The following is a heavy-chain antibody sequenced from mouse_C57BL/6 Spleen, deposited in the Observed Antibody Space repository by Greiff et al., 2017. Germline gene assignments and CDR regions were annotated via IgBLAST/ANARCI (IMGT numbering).Heavy chain of an antibody. CDR2: INPSNGGT. CDR3: ASYYGNYPYLHYYAMDY. CDR1: GYTFTSYW. D-gene: IGHD2-1*01. V-gene: IGHV1-53*01. J-gene: IGHJ4*01. Sequence: QVQLQQPGTELVKPGASVKLSCKASGYTFTSYWMHWVKQRPGQGLEWIGNINPSNGGTNYNEKFKSKATLTVDKSSSTAYMQLSSLTSEDSAVYYCASYYGNYPYLHYYAMDYWGQGTSVTVSS.